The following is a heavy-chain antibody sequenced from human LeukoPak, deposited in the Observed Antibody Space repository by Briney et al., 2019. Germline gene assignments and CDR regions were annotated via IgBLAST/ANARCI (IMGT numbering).Heavy chain of an antibody. V-gene: IGHV4-59*08. CDR2: IYYSGST. J-gene: IGHJ4*02. D-gene: IGHD3-10*01. CDR3: ARIMVRGVYYFDY. Sequence: PSETLSLTCTVSGGSISSYYWSWIRQPPGEGLEWIGYIYYSGSTNYNPSLKSRVTISVDTSKNQFSLKLSSVTAADTAVYYCARIMVRGVYYFDYWGQGTLVTVSS. CDR1: GGSISSYY.